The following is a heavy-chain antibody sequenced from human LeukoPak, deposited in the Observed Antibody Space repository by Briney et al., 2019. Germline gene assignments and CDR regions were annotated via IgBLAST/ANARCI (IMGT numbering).Heavy chain of an antibody. V-gene: IGHV3-48*03. CDR1: GFTFSSYD. CDR3: ARDPPDFGVDG. J-gene: IGHJ4*02. D-gene: IGHD3-10*01. Sequence: QPGGSLRLSCAASGFTFSSYDINWVRRAPGKGLEWVAHIGRSGSIIYYADSVKGRFTVSRDNANNSVYLQMNSLRAEDTAVYYCARDPPDFGVDGWGQGTLVTVSS. CDR2: IGRSGSII.